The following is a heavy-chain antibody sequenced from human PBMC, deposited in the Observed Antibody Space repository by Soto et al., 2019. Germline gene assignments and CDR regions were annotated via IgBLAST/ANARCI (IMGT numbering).Heavy chain of an antibody. Sequence: EVQLLESGGGSVQPGGSLRLSCAASGFTFTSYAMSWVRQAPGKGLQWVSAISGSGGSTYYADSVKGRFTISRDNSKNTLYLQMNSLRDEDTAVYYCAKDIGDIVVIPASISAYYALHVWGQGTTVTVSS. D-gene: IGHD2-2*01. CDR3: AKDIGDIVVIPASISAYYALHV. J-gene: IGHJ6*02. CDR1: GFTFTSYA. V-gene: IGHV3-23*01. CDR2: ISGSGGST.